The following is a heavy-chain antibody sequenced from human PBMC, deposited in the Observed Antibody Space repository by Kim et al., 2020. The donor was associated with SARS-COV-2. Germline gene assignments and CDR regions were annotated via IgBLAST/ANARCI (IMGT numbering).Heavy chain of an antibody. CDR2: IKQDGSEK. D-gene: IGHD6-19*01. CDR3: ARIAVADVVRYYYYYGMDV. V-gene: IGHV3-7*01. CDR1: GFTFSSYW. Sequence: GGSLRLSCAASGFTFSSYWMSWVRQAPGKGLEWVANIKQDGSEKYYVDSVKGRFTISRDNAKNSLYLQMNSLRAEDTAVYYCARIAVADVVRYYYYYGMDVWGQGTTVTVSS. J-gene: IGHJ6*02.